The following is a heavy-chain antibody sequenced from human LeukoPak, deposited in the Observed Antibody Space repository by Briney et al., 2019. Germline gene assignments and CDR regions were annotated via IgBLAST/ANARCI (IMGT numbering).Heavy chain of an antibody. Sequence: SETLSLTCTVSGGSISSYYWSWIRQPPGKGLEWIGYIYYSGSTNYNPSLKSRVTISVDTSKNQFSLKLSSVAAADPAVYYCARESNSGSVAGDYYYYYYMDVWGKGTTVTVSS. D-gene: IGHD6-19*01. J-gene: IGHJ6*03. V-gene: IGHV4-59*01. CDR1: GGSISSYY. CDR3: ARESNSGSVAGDYYYYYYMDV. CDR2: IYYSGST.